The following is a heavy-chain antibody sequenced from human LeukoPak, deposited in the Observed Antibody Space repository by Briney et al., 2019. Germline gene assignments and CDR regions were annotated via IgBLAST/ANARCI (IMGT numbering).Heavy chain of an antibody. Sequence: SETLSLTCAVYGGSFSGYYWSWIRQPPGKGLEWIGEINHSGSTNYNPSLKSRVTISVDTSKNLFSLKLSSVTAADTAVYYCARKGRRGPRGWFDPWGQGTLVTVSS. CDR1: GGSFSGYY. CDR2: INHSGST. V-gene: IGHV4-34*01. D-gene: IGHD1-1*01. CDR3: ARKGRRGPRGWFDP. J-gene: IGHJ5*02.